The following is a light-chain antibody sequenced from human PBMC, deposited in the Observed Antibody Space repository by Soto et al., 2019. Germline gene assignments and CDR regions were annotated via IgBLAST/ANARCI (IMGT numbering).Light chain of an antibody. J-gene: IGLJ1*01. Sequence: QSVLTQPASVSGSPGQSITISCTGTSSDVGGYNYVSWYQQHPGKAPKLMIYEVSNRPSGVSNRFSGSKSGNTASLTISGLQAADEADYYCTSYARITPYVFGSGTKLTVL. CDR1: SSDVGGYNY. V-gene: IGLV2-14*01. CDR3: TSYARITPYV. CDR2: EVS.